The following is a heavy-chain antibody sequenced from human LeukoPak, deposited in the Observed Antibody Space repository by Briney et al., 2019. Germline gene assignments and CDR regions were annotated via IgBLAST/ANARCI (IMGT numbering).Heavy chain of an antibody. CDR2: IHHSGST. Sequence: SETLSLTCAVYGGSFSGSVSDYYWTCIRQTPGKGLEWIGEIHHSGSTNYNPSLKSRVTISVDTSKNQFSLKLNSLTAADTAVYYCATFRWGVGFEYWGQGTLATVSS. CDR3: ATFRWGVGFEY. J-gene: IGHJ4*02. V-gene: IGHV4-34*01. D-gene: IGHD3-16*01. CDR1: GGSFSGSVSDYY.